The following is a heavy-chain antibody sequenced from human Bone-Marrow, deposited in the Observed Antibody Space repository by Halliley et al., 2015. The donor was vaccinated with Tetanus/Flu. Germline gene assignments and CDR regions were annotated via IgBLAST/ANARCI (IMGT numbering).Heavy chain of an antibody. V-gene: IGHV5-51*01. CDR1: GYSFINYW. CDR2: IYPGDSDT. J-gene: IGHJ6*02. CDR3: TRHIRDDDRGGSSYKREV. Sequence: VQLVQSGAEVKKPGESLKISCTCSGYSFINYWIGWVRQTPGKGLQWMGIIYPGDSDTRYSPAFQGQVTISADKAINTAYLQWSGRKASDRAMYYGTRHIRDDDRGGSSYKREVWGQGTAVTVSS. D-gene: IGHD2-15*01.